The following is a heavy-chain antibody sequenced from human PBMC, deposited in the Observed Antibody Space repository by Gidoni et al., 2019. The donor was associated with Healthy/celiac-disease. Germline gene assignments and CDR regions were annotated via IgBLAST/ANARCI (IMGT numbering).Heavy chain of an antibody. V-gene: IGHV3-21*01. J-gene: IGHJ5*02. Sequence: EVQLVESGGGLVKPGGSLRLSCAASGFTFSSYSMNWVRQAPGKGLEWVSSSSSSSSYIYYADSVKGRFTISRDNAKNSLYLQINSLRAEDTAVYYCARDPATGFSPNWFDPWGQGTLVTVAS. CDR1: GFTFSSYS. D-gene: IGHD3-3*02. CDR3: ARDPATGFSPNWFDP. CDR2: SSSSSSYI.